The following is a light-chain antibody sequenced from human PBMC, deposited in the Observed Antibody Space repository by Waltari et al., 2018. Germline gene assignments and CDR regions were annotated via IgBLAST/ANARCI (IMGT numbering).Light chain of an antibody. CDR2: RAS. CDR3: QQYSGSPPWT. CDR1: QSISYW. J-gene: IGKJ1*01. V-gene: IGKV1-5*03. Sequence: DIQMAQSPSTLAASVGDRVTITCRASQSISYWLAWYQQKPGQAPKLLIYRASNSIDGVPSRFSGRGAWTEFTLTIDSLQPDDFATYFCQQYSGSPPWTFVQGTKVEIK.